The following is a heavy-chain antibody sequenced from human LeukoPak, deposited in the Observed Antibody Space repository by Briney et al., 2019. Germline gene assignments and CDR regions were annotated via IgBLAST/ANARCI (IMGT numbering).Heavy chain of an antibody. V-gene: IGHV1-2*02. Sequence: ASVKVSCKASGYTFTGYYMHWVRQAPGQGLEWMGWINPNSGGTNYAQKFQGRVTMTRDTSISTAYMELSRLRSDDKAVYYCARVPSGYYFNRAFDIWGQGTMVTVSS. CDR2: INPNSGGT. J-gene: IGHJ3*02. CDR3: ARVPSGYYFNRAFDI. D-gene: IGHD3-22*01. CDR1: GYTFTGYY.